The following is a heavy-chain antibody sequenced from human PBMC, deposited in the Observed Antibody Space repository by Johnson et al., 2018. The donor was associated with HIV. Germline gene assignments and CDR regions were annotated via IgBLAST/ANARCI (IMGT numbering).Heavy chain of an antibody. D-gene: IGHD4-23*01. CDR1: EFTFSTFSRNA. CDR3: VREIQSYGGNFGGAFDI. J-gene: IGHJ3*02. Sequence: QVRLVESGGGVVQPGRSLRLSCAASEFTFSTFSRNAMHWVRQAPGKGLEWVAVISYDGSNKYYADSVKGRFTISRDNSKNTLYLQMNSLRAEDTAVYYCVREIQSYGGNFGGAFDIWGQGTMVTVSS. V-gene: IGHV3-30*04. CDR2: ISYDGSNK.